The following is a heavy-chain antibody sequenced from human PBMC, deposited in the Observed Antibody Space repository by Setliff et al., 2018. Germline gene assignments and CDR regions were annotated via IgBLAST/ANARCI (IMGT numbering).Heavy chain of an antibody. CDR3: TTRGDSSLGYCSGRSCYSGH. CDR2: IRNKAYGGTT. CDR1: GFIFGDYA. D-gene: IGHD2-15*01. Sequence: GGSLSLSCTTSGFIFGDYAITWVRQAPGKGLEWVGFIRNKAYGGTTEYAASVKGRFTISRDESKSIAFLHMNDLKTEDTAVYFCTTRGDSSLGYCSGRSCYSGHWGQGTLVTVSS. J-gene: IGHJ4*02. V-gene: IGHV3-49*04.